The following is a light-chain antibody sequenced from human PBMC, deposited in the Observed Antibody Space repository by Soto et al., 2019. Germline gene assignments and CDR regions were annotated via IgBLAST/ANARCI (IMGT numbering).Light chain of an antibody. CDR2: GAS. Sequence: EIVMTQSPATLSVAPGERTTLSCRASQSVGSDLAWYQQKPGQAPRLVIYGASSRATGIPDRFSGSGSGTDFTLTISRLEPEDFAVYYCQHYGNTPPSVTFGPGTKVDIK. CDR1: QSVGSD. J-gene: IGKJ3*01. CDR3: QHYGNTPPSVT. V-gene: IGKV3-20*01.